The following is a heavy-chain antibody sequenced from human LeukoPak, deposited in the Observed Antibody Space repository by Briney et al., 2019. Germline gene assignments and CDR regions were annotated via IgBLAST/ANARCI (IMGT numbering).Heavy chain of an antibody. D-gene: IGHD1-26*01. CDR2: ISYDGSNK. CDR3: AKDHQWVLDY. V-gene: IGHV3-30*18. CDR1: GFTFSSYG. Sequence: GGSLRLSCAASGFTFSSYGMHWVRQAPGKGLEWVAVISYDGSNKYYADSVKGRSTISRDNSKNTLYLQMNSLRAEDTAVYYCAKDHQWVLDYWGQGTLVTVSS. J-gene: IGHJ4*02.